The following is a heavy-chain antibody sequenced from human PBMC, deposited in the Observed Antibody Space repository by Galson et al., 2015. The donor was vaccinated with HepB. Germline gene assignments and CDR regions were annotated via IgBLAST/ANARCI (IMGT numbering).Heavy chain of an antibody. V-gene: IGHV4-39*01. CDR2: IYYSGST. D-gene: IGHD5-18*01. J-gene: IGHJ3*02. Sequence: ETLSLTCTVSGGSISSGDYYWGWIRQPPGKGLEWIGSIYYSGSTYYNPSLKSRVTISVDTSKNQFSLKLSSVTAADTAVYYCARAYSSDDAFDIWGQGTMVTVSS. CDR1: GGSISSGDYY. CDR3: ARAYSSDDAFDI.